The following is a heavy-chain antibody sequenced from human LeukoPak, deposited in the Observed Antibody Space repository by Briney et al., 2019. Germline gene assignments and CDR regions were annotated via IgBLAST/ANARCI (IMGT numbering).Heavy chain of an antibody. CDR2: IYYSGST. CDR3: ARAGRWQTNFDY. J-gene: IGHJ4*02. CDR1: GGSISSSSYY. D-gene: IGHD5-24*01. V-gene: IGHV4-39*07. Sequence: SETLSLTCTVSGGSISSSSYYWGWIRQPPGEGLEWIGSIYYSGSTYYNPSLKSRVTISVDTSKNQFSLKLSSVTAADTAVYYCARAGRWQTNFDYWGQGTLVTVSS.